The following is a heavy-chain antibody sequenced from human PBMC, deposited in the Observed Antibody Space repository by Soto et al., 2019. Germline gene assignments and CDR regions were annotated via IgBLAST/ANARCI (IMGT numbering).Heavy chain of an antibody. Sequence: PGGSLRLSCAASGFTFSSYAMHWVRQAPGKGLEWVAVISYDGSNKYYADSVKGRFTISRDNSKNTLYLQMNSLRAEDTAVYYCARDIGDRTFDYWGQGTLVTVSS. CDR2: ISYDGSNK. CDR1: GFTFSSYA. D-gene: IGHD1-7*01. CDR3: ARDIGDRTFDY. J-gene: IGHJ4*02. V-gene: IGHV3-30-3*01.